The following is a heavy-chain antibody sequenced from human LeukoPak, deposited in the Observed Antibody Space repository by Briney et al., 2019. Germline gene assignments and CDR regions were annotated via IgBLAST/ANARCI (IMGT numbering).Heavy chain of an antibody. CDR1: GFTFSSYG. V-gene: IGHV3-30*03. CDR2: ISYDGSNK. J-gene: IGHJ4*02. D-gene: IGHD3-9*01. CDR3: ARAIDYDILTGYYWPIDY. Sequence: GRSLRLSCAASGFTFSSYGMHWVRQAPGKGLEWVAVISYDGSNKYYADSVKGRFTISRDNSKNTLYLQMNSLRAEDTAVYYCARAIDYDILTGYYWPIDYWGQGTLATVSS.